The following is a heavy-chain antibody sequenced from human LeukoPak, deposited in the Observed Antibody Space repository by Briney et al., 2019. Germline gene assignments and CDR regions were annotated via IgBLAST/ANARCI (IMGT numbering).Heavy chain of an antibody. CDR2: IKQDGSEK. CDR3: SLEGSSWYRYFQH. CDR1: GFTFSSYW. V-gene: IGHV3-7*05. J-gene: IGHJ1*01. D-gene: IGHD6-13*01. Sequence: HPGGSLRLSCAASGFTFSSYWMSWVRQAPGKGLEWVANIKQDGSEKYYVDSVKGRFTISRDNAKNSLYLQMNSLRAEDTAVYYSSLEGSSWYRYFQHWGQGTLVTVSS.